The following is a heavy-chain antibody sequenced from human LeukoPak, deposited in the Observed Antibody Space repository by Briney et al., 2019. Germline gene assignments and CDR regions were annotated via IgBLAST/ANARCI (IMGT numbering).Heavy chain of an antibody. D-gene: IGHD5-24*01. Sequence: GGSLRLSCAASGFTFSSYSMNWVRQAPGKGLEWVSYISSSSSTIYYADSVKGRFTISRDNAKNSLYLQMNSLRAEDTAVYYCAREKGTRRDGYNSGSAFDIWGQGTMVTVSS. CDR2: ISSSSSTI. V-gene: IGHV3-48*01. J-gene: IGHJ3*02. CDR3: AREKGTRRDGYNSGSAFDI. CDR1: GFTFSSYS.